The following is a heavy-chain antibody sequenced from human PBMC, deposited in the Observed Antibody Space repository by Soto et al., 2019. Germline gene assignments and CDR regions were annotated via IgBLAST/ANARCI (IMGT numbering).Heavy chain of an antibody. D-gene: IGHD4-17*01. Sequence: EVQLLESGGGLVQPGGSLTVSCAASGFTFGAHPMSWVRLAPGKGLEWVSTISGYGGSTYYPDSLKGRFITSRDNSKNTLYLQINTLRAEDTAIYFCAKQRTTVTTSFDYWGQGTLVTVSS. CDR3: AKQRTTVTTSFDY. CDR1: GFTFGAHP. J-gene: IGHJ4*02. CDR2: ISGYGGST. V-gene: IGHV3-23*01.